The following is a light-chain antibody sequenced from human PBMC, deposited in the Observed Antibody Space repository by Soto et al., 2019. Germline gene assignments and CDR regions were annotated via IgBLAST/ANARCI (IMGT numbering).Light chain of an antibody. CDR1: SSNIGAGYD. Sequence: QSVLTQPPSVSGAPGQRVTISCTGSSSNIGAGYDVHWYQQLPGTAPKLLIYGNSNRPSGVPDRFSGSKSGTSASLAITGLHAEAEADYYCLSYDSSLSGYVVGTGTKVTVL. CDR3: LSYDSSLSGYV. V-gene: IGLV1-40*01. CDR2: GNS. J-gene: IGLJ1*01.